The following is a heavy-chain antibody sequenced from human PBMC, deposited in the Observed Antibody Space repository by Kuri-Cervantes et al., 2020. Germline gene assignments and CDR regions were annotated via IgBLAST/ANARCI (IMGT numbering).Heavy chain of an antibody. J-gene: IGHJ5*02. CDR2: IYYSGST. V-gene: IGHV4-59*12. CDR1: GGSISSYY. CDR3: STGWELRA. Sequence: SETLSLTCTVSGGSISSYYWSWIRQPPGKGLEWVGYIYYSGSTNYNPSLKSLVTITVDTSKNQFPLKLSSVTDADTAVYSCSTGWELRAWGQGTLVTVSS. D-gene: IGHD1-7*01.